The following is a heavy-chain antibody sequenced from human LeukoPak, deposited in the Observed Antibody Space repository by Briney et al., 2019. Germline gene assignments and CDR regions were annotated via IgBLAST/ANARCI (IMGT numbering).Heavy chain of an antibody. D-gene: IGHD3-22*01. Sequence: PGGSLRLSCAASGFTFSSYGMHWVRQAPGKGLEWVAVIWYDGSNKYYADSVKGRFTISRDNSKNTLYLQMNSLRAEDTAVYYCARGVSSGYYPNYFDYWGRGTLVTVSS. J-gene: IGHJ4*02. CDR3: ARGVSSGYYPNYFDY. CDR1: GFTFSSYG. V-gene: IGHV3-33*01. CDR2: IWYDGSNK.